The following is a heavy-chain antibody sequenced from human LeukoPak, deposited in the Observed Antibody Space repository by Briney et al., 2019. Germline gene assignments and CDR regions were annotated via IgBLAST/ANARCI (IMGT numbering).Heavy chain of an antibody. V-gene: IGHV3-74*01. Sequence: PGGSLRLSCAASGFTFSSHAMHWVRQAPGKGLVWVSHITTDGSSTSYADSVKGRFTISRDNAKNTLYLQMNSLRDEDTAVYYCARGAVAGANFDYWGPGTLVTVSS. CDR3: ARGAVAGANFDY. CDR2: ITTDGSST. J-gene: IGHJ4*02. D-gene: IGHD1-26*01. CDR1: GFTFSSHA.